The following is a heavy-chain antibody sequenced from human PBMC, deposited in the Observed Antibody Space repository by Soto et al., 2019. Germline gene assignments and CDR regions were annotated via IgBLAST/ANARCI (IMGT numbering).Heavy chain of an antibody. CDR3: AREGDSSGWYRDAFDI. V-gene: IGHV1-69*13. Sequence: SVKVSCKASGGTFSSYAISWVRQAPGQGLEWVGGIIPIFGTANYAQKFQGRVTITADESTSTAYMELSSLRSEDTAVYYCAREGDSSGWYRDAFDIWGQGTMVTVSS. D-gene: IGHD6-19*01. CDR2: IIPIFGTA. J-gene: IGHJ3*02. CDR1: GGTFSSYA.